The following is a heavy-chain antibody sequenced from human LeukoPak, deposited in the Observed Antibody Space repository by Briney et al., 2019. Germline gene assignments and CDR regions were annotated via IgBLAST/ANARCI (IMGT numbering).Heavy chain of an antibody. CDR1: GYTFTGCY. CDR3: TRGRGGSGYYDDF. Sequence: EASVKVSCKASGYTFTGCYMHWVRQAPGQGLEWMGWINPNSGGTNYAQKFQGRVTMTRDTSISTAYMELSRLRCDATAVYCGTRGRGGSGYYDDFWGQGTLVTVSS. V-gene: IGHV1-2*02. CDR2: INPNSGGT. J-gene: IGHJ4*02. D-gene: IGHD3-22*01.